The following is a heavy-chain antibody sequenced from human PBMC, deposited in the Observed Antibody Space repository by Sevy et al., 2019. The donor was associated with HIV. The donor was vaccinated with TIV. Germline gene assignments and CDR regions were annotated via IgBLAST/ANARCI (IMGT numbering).Heavy chain of an antibody. CDR2: ISYDGSNK. CDR1: GFSFSDYG. Sequence: GGSLRLSCAASGFSFSDYGIHWVRQAPGKGLEWVAVISYDGSNKYYVGSVKGRFTISRDNSKSTLYLQMNSLRADDTAVYYCAKGTSVLRFREVFSGMDVWGQGTTVTVSS. CDR3: AKGTSVLRFREVFSGMDV. V-gene: IGHV3-30*18. J-gene: IGHJ6*02. D-gene: IGHD3-10*01.